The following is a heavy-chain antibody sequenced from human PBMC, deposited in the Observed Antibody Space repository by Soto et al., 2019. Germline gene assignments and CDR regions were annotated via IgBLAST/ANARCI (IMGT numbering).Heavy chain of an antibody. J-gene: IGHJ5*02. Sequence: QVQLQESGPGLVKPSETLSLTCTVSGGSISSYYWSWIRQPPGKGLEWIGYIYYSGSTNYNPSLKSRVTISVDTSKNQFSLKLSSVTAADTAVYYCASLGGVATTSWGQGTLVTVSS. D-gene: IGHD5-12*01. V-gene: IGHV4-59*01. CDR2: IYYSGST. CDR3: ASLGGVATTS. CDR1: GGSISSYY.